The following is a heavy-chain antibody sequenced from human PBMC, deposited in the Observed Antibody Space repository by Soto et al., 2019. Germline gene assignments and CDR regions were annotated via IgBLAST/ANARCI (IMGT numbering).Heavy chain of an antibody. V-gene: IGHV1-18*01. D-gene: IGHD3-10*01. Sequence: ASVKVSCKASGYMFISYGINWVRQAPGQGLEWMGWISASNGNTKYAQNFQGRVTMTKDTSTSTAYMEMRSLRSDDTAVYYCVRDLDGSGSYYTDYCGQGTLVTV. CDR3: VRDLDGSGSYYTDY. J-gene: IGHJ4*02. CDR2: ISASNGNT. CDR1: GYMFISYG.